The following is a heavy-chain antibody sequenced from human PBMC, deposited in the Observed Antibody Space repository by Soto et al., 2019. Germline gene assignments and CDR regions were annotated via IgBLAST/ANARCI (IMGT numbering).Heavy chain of an antibody. D-gene: IGHD6-19*01. V-gene: IGHV3-23*01. Sequence: LRLSCAASGFTINTHAMTWVRQAPGKGLEWVSAFSGRSGDTYYAASVKGRFTISGDNSKNTVILEMNNLRAEDTAVYYCARDSSAWPNYFDSWGQGIQVTVSS. CDR3: ARDSSAWPNYFDS. CDR1: GFTINTHA. J-gene: IGHJ4*02. CDR2: FSGRSGDT.